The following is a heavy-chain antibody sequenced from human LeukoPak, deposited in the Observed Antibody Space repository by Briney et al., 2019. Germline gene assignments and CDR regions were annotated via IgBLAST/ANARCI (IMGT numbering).Heavy chain of an antibody. CDR2: ISSSSSYI. V-gene: IGHV3-21*01. CDR1: GFTFSSYS. Sequence: GGSLRLSCAASGFTFSSYSMNWVRQAPGKGLEWVSSISSSSSYIYYADSVKGRFTISRDNAKNSLYLQMNSLRAEDTAVYYCARVPPYYYDSSGSWYFVLWGRGTLVTVSS. CDR3: ARVPPYYYDSSGSWYFVL. D-gene: IGHD3-22*01. J-gene: IGHJ2*01.